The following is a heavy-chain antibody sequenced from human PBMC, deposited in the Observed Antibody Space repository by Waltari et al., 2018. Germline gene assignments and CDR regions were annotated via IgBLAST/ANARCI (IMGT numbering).Heavy chain of an antibody. CDR1: GYTFTSYG. J-gene: IGHJ3*02. D-gene: IGHD4-17*01. V-gene: IGHV1-18*01. Sequence: QVQLVQSGAEVKKTGASVKVSCKASGYTFTSYGLSCVRQAPGQGLEWIEWMSSMSACNGNRNDAQKLQGRVTMTTDAARSTGYMELRSLRSDDAAVYYCARAEWGGDYGDKGDAFDIWGQGTMVTVSS. CDR3: ARAEWGGDYGDKGDAFDI. CDR2: MSSMSACNGNR.